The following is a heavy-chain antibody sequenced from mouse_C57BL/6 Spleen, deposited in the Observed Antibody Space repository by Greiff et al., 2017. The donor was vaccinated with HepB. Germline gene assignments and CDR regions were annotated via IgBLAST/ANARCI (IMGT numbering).Heavy chain of an antibody. CDR3: AREEITTVVASFDY. J-gene: IGHJ2*01. D-gene: IGHD1-1*01. V-gene: IGHV3-6*01. CDR1: GYSIPSGYY. CDR2: ISYDGSN. Sequence: EVKLQESGPGLVKPSQSLSLTCSVTGYSIPSGYYWNWIRQFPGNKLEWMGYISYDGSNNYNPSLKNRISITRDTSKNQFFLKLNSVTTEDTATYYCAREEITTVVASFDYWGQGTTLTVSS.